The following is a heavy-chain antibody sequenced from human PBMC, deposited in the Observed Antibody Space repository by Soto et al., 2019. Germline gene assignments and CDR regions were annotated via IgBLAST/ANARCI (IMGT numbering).Heavy chain of an antibody. Sequence: GASVKVSCKASGYTFTSYAMHWVRQAPGQRLEWMGWINAGNGNTKYSQKFQGRVTITRDTSASTAYMELSSLRSEDTAVYYCARVPTIFGVVIVMDVWGQGTTVTVSS. CDR2: INAGNGNT. V-gene: IGHV1-3*01. CDR1: GYTFTSYA. CDR3: ARVPTIFGVVIVMDV. J-gene: IGHJ6*02. D-gene: IGHD3-3*01.